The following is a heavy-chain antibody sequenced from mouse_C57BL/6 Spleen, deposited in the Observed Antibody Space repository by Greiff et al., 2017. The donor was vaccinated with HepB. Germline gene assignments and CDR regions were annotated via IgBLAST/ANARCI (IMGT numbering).Heavy chain of an antibody. V-gene: IGHV1-81*01. J-gene: IGHJ2*01. CDR1: GYTFTSYG. Sequence: QVQLQQSGAELARPGASVKLSCKASGYTFTSYGISWVKQRTGQGLEWIGEIYPRSGNTYYNEKFKGKATLTADKSSSTAYMELRSLTSEDSAVYFCARGGYSKEGWNFDYWGQGTTLTVSS. D-gene: IGHD2-5*01. CDR2: IYPRSGNT. CDR3: ARGGYSKEGWNFDY.